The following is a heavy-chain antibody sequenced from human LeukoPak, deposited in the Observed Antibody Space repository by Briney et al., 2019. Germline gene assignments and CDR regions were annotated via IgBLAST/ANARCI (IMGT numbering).Heavy chain of an antibody. D-gene: IGHD5-24*01. CDR1: GGSVSSYY. CDR3: ASGRWLQRIDY. J-gene: IGHJ4*02. Sequence: SETLSLTCTVSGGSVSSYYWSWIRQPPGKGLEWIGYIYYSGSTNYNPSLKSRVTISVDTSKNQFSLKLSSVTAADTAVYYCASGRWLQRIDYWGQGTLVTVSS. V-gene: IGHV4-59*02. CDR2: IYYSGST.